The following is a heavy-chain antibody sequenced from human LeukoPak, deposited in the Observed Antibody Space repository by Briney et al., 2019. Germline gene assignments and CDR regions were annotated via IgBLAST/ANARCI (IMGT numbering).Heavy chain of an antibody. J-gene: IGHJ4*02. V-gene: IGHV4-59*01. CDR1: GGSINNYY. CDR3: ARLAPGMSFDY. D-gene: IGHD1-14*01. CDR2: IYYTGST. Sequence: PSETLPLTCTVSGGSINNYYWTWIRQPPGKGLEWIGYIYYTGSTNYNSSLKSRVTISVDTSNNHFSLKLSSVTAADTAVYYCARLAPGMSFDYWGQGTLVTVSS.